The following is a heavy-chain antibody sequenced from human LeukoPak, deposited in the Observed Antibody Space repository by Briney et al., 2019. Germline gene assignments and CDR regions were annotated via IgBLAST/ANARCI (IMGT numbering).Heavy chain of an antibody. Sequence: GASVKVSCKASGYTFTGYYMHWVRQAPGQGLEWMGCINPNSGGTNYTQKFQGRVTISVDTSKNQFSLKLSSVTAADTAVYYCARGRSGYCSSTSCYKDYYYYYMDVWGKGTTVTVSS. V-gene: IGHV1-2*02. CDR3: ARGRSGYCSSTSCYKDYYYYYMDV. J-gene: IGHJ6*03. CDR2: INPNSGGT. D-gene: IGHD2-2*02. CDR1: GYTFTGYY.